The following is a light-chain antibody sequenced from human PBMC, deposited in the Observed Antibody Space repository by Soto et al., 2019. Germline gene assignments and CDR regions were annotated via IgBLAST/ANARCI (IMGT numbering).Light chain of an antibody. CDR1: QTLQQRNGYHY. Sequence: DIVMTQSPLSLPVTPGEPASISCRSSQTLQQRNGYHYVDWYLQKPGQSPQLLTDLASNRASGVPDSFSGSGSRTDFPPKISRVAAEDVGVYYCMQAGRCPLEFSCGP. CDR2: LAS. J-gene: IGKJ3*01. V-gene: IGKV2-28*01. CDR3: MQAGRCPLEFS.